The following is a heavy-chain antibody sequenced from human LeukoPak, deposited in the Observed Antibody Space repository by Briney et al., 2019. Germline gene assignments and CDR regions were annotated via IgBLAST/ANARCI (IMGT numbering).Heavy chain of an antibody. J-gene: IGHJ4*02. CDR3: ARVEAAAVDY. D-gene: IGHD6-13*01. V-gene: IGHV4-59*02. CDR1: GGSVTSYY. Sequence: SETLSLTCSVSGGSVTSYYWSWIRQPPGKGLEWVGYIYYDGSANYNPSLKSRVTVSIDTSKNQFSLKLSSVTAADTGVYYCARVEAAAVDYWGQGTLVTVSS. CDR2: IYYDGSA.